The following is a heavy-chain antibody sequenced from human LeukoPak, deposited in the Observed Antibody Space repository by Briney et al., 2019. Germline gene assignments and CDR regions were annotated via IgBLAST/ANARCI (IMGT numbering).Heavy chain of an antibody. Sequence: GGSLRLSCAASGFTFSSYSMNWVRQAPGKGLEWVSYISSSGSTIYYADSVKGRFTISRDNAKNSLYLQMNSLRAEDTAVYYCAKDSAAPITITMVRGRWYFDYWGQGTLVTVSS. CDR2: ISSSGSTI. CDR3: AKDSAAPITITMVRGRWYFDY. D-gene: IGHD3-10*01. J-gene: IGHJ4*02. CDR1: GFTFSSYS. V-gene: IGHV3-48*04.